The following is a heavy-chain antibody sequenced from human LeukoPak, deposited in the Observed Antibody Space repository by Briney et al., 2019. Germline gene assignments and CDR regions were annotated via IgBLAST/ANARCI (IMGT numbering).Heavy chain of an antibody. CDR3: ARGSGQDWAHYYYYGMDV. J-gene: IGHJ6*02. Sequence: TASETLSLTCTVSGGSVSSGDYYWSWIRRPPGKGLEWIGYIYYSGSTYYNPSLKSRVTISVDTSKNQLSLKLSSVTAADTAVYYCARGSGQDWAHYYYYGMDVWGQGTTVTVSS. D-gene: IGHD3/OR15-3a*01. CDR1: GGSVSSGDYY. V-gene: IGHV4-30-4*01. CDR2: IYYSGST.